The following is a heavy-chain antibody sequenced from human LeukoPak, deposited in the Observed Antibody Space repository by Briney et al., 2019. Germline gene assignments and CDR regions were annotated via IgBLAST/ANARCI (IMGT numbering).Heavy chain of an antibody. CDR3: ARDREEDYYMDV. CDR1: AFTYNYYS. CDR2: ISSSSRYI. Sequence: GESLRLSCAASAFTYNYYSMNWVRQAPGKGLEWVSSISSSSRYIYYADSVKGRFTISRDNAKNSLYLQMNSLRAEDTAVYYCARDREEDYYMDVWGKGTTVTVSS. V-gene: IGHV3-21*01. J-gene: IGHJ6*03.